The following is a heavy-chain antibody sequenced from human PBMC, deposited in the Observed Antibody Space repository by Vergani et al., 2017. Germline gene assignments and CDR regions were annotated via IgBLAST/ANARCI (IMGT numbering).Heavy chain of an antibody. J-gene: IGHJ3*01. CDR1: GGSISSGSYY. V-gene: IGHV4-61*02. D-gene: IGHD3-3*01. CDR3: GRERYDFPGYAIDV. CDR2: IYTSGST. Sequence: QVQLQESGPGLVKPSQTLSLTCTVPGGSISSGSYYWSWIRQPAGKGLEWIGSIYTSGSTNYNPSLKSRVTISVNTSKNRFSLKLSSVTAADTAVYYCGRERYDFPGYAIDVWGQGTMVTVSS.